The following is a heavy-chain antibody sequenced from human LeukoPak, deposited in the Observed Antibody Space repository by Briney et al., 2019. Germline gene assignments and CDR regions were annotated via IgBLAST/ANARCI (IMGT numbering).Heavy chain of an antibody. J-gene: IGHJ5*02. CDR2: INTDGSST. D-gene: IGHD1-14*01. V-gene: IGHV3-74*01. CDR1: GFIFSSYW. Sequence: PGGSLRLSCAASGFIFSSYWMHWVRHAPGKGLAWVSRINTDGSSTSYADSAKGRVTISRDNAKNSLYLQMNSLRAEDTAVYYCARDAPESTGLDPWGQGTLVTVSS. CDR3: ARDAPESTGLDP.